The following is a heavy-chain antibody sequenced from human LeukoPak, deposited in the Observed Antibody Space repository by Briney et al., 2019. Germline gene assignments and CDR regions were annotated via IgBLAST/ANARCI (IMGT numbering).Heavy chain of an antibody. CDR3: ASYCSSTSCSTFDY. CDR1: GFAFSSYA. CDR2: ISYDGSNK. J-gene: IGHJ4*02. Sequence: GGSLRLSCAASGFAFSSYAMHWVRQAPGKGLEWVAVISYDGSNKYYADSVKGRFTISRDNSKNTLYLQMNSLRAEDTAVHYCASYCSSTSCSTFDYWGQGTLVTVSS. D-gene: IGHD2-2*01. V-gene: IGHV3-30*14.